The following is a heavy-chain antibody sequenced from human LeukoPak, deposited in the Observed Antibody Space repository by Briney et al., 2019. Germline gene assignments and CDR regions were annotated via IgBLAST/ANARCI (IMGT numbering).Heavy chain of an antibody. CDR3: ARITGTTGH. V-gene: IGHV1-2*02. Sequence: ASVKVSCKASGYTFTGHYMQWVRQAPGQGLDWMGWINPNTGDTNFAQKFQGRVTMTRDTSTSTAYMELSRLTLDDTAVYFCARITGTTGHWGQGTPVTVSS. J-gene: IGHJ4*02. CDR2: INPNTGDT. D-gene: IGHD1/OR15-1a*01. CDR1: GYTFTGHY.